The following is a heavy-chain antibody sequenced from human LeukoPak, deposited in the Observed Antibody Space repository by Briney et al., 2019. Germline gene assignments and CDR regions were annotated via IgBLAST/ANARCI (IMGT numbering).Heavy chain of an antibody. D-gene: IGHD4-11*01. CDR2: IKQDGSEK. CDR1: GFTFSNYW. J-gene: IGHJ4*02. V-gene: IGHV3-7*01. CDR3: ATTTAGFDY. Sequence: PGGSLRLSCAPSGFTFSNYWMSCVRRAPGGGLEWVANIKQDGSEKYYVDSVKGRFTISRDNAKHSLYLQMNSLRAEDTAVYYCATTTAGFDYWGQGTLVTVSS.